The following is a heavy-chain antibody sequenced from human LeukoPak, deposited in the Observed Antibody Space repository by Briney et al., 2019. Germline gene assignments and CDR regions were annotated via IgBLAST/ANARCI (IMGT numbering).Heavy chain of an antibody. V-gene: IGHV4-39*01. J-gene: IGHJ5*02. CDR2: LYYSGDT. CDR3: ARLYNWFDP. CDR1: GGSISSSGYY. Sequence: SETLSLTCTVSGGSISSSGYYWGWIRQPPGKGLEWIGTLYYSGDTYYNPSLKSRVTISVDTSKNQFSLKLSSVTAADTAVYYCARLYNWFDPWGQGTLVTVSS.